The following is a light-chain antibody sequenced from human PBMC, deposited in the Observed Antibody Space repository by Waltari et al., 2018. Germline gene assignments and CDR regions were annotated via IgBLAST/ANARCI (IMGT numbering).Light chain of an antibody. Sequence: ERLLTQSPGTLSLSPGDRATLPCRASQSVTSSHLAWYQHKPGQAPRLLIYGASTRATGIPDRFSGSGSGTDFTLTISRLEPEDFAVYYCQQYDNSRYTFGQGTKLEIK. CDR1: QSVTSSH. CDR2: GAS. J-gene: IGKJ2*01. V-gene: IGKV3-20*01. CDR3: QQYDNSRYT.